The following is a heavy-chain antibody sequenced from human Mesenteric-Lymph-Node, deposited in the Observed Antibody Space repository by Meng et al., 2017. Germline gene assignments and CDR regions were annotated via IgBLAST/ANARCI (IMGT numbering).Heavy chain of an antibody. Sequence: ASVKVSCKASGYTFTGYYIHWIRQAPGQGPEWMGRISPGTGGTNFAQNFQGRVTMTRDTSITTAFMELSGLRSDDTAVYYCARAHSSGRPPNGTDYWGQGTLVTVSS. V-gene: IGHV1-2*06. CDR3: ARAHSSGRPPNGTDY. D-gene: IGHD3-22*01. J-gene: IGHJ4*02. CDR2: ISPGTGGT. CDR1: GYTFTGYY.